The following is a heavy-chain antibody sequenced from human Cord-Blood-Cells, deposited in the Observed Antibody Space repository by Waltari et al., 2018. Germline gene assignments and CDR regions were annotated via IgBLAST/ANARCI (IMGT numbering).Heavy chain of an antibody. D-gene: IGHD3-22*01. J-gene: IGHJ5*02. Sequence: QVQLQESGPGLVKPSETLSLTCTVSGGSISSYYWSWIRQPPGKGLEWIGYIYYSGSTNYNPSLKSRVTISVDTSKNQFSLKLSSVTAADTAVYYCARELGDSSGYYYNWFDPWGQGTLVTVSS. CDR3: ARELGDSSGYYYNWFDP. CDR2: IYYSGST. V-gene: IGHV4-59*01. CDR1: GGSISSYY.